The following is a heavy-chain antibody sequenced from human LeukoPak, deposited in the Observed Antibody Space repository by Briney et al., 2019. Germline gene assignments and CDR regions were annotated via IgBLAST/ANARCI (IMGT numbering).Heavy chain of an antibody. CDR3: ASLGKLGYISSWYNFDP. D-gene: IGHD6-13*01. V-gene: IGHV4-4*02. J-gene: IGHJ5*02. CDR1: GGSISSSNW. CDR2: IYHSGST. Sequence: SETLSLTCAVSGGSISSSNWWSWVRQPPGKGLEWIGEIYHSGSTNYNPSLKSRVTISVDKSKNQFSLKLSSVTAADTAVYYCASLGKLGYISSWYNFDPWGQGTLVTVSS.